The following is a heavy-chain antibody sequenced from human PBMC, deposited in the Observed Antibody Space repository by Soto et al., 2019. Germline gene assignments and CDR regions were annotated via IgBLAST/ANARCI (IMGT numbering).Heavy chain of an antibody. CDR3: ERVESCGGPCYSEHSDAFDI. V-gene: IGHV1-46*01. D-gene: IGHD2-21*02. CDR2: INPSGGRT. Sequence: QVHLVQTAAQVKRPGASVNISCKASGYMFTRYYIHWVRQAPGQGLQWMGMINPSGGRTKYAQLYQGRGTMTADSSTNTAHLELSSLRSDDTAVFYSERVESCGGPCYSEHSDAFDIWGQGTVVNVCS. CDR1: GYMFTRYY. J-gene: IGHJ3*02.